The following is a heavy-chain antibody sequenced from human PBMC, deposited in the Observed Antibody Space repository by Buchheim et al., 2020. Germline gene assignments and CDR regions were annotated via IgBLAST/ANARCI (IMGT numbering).Heavy chain of an antibody. J-gene: IGHJ5*02. CDR2: ISYGGTT. D-gene: IGHD1-14*01. Sequence: QVLLQESGPGLLKPSETLSLTCTVSGDSLRGYYWNWIRQPPGKGLEWIGYISYGGTTQYNPTLKSRVSITFDTSKDQFYLKMNTVTAADTAKYFCARGGQTAAAVDNWFDPWGQG. CDR1: GDSLRGYY. CDR3: ARGGQTAAAVDNWFDP. V-gene: IGHV4-59*01.